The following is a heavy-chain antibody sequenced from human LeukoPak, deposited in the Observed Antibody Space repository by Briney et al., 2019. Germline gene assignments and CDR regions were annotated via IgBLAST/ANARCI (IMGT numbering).Heavy chain of an antibody. V-gene: IGHV4-4*07. CDR3: AREARLASAAGLDV. CDR2: LYGSASI. CDR1: GGSTSGYY. D-gene: IGHD5-12*01. J-gene: IGHJ6*02. Sequence: HSETLSLTCTVSGGSTSGYYWSWIRQPAGKGLEWIGRLYGSASIKYNPSLRGRLSLSGDTSKNQFSLKLSSVTAADTAVYYCAREARLASAAGLDVWGQGTMVTVS.